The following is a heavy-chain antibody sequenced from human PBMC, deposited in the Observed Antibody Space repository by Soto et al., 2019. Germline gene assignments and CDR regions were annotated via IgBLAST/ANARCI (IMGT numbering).Heavy chain of an antibody. D-gene: IGHD3-16*01. CDR1: GYTFTGYY. CDR3: ARGNPFNYAGFDV. V-gene: IGHV1-2*02. J-gene: IGHJ6*02. CDR2: AKSGDT. Sequence: GASVKVSCKASGYTFTGYYMHWVRQAPGQGLEWMNAKSGDTFFPQRFQGKFNMTWDTSLSTAYMEVGSLTSDDTAIYYCARGNPFNYAGFDVWGQGTTVTVSS.